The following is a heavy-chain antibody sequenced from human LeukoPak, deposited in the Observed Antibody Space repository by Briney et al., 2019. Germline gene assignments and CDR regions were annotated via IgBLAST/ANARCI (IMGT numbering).Heavy chain of an antibody. D-gene: IGHD5-18*01. V-gene: IGHV3-15*01. CDR1: GFTFSNAW. CDR3: TTGLDTAMVNYYYYMDV. J-gene: IGHJ6*03. Sequence: PGGSLRLSCAASGFTFSNAWMSWVRQAPGKGLEWVGRIKSKTDGGTTDYAAPVKGRFTISRDDSKNTLYLQMNSLKTEGTAVYYCTTGLDTAMVNYYYYMDVWGKGTTVTVSS. CDR2: IKSKTDGGTT.